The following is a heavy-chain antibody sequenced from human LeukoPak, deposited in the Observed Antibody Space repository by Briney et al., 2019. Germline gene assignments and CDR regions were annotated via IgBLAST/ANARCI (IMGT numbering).Heavy chain of an antibody. V-gene: IGHV1-69*01. D-gene: IGHD5-18*01. Sequence: ASVKVSCKASGGTFSSYAISWVRQAPGQGLEWMGGIIPIFGTANYAQKFQGRGTITADESTSTAYMELSSLRSEDTAVYYCARPSTAMSDNDAFDIWGQGTMVTVSS. CDR1: GGTFSSYA. CDR3: ARPSTAMSDNDAFDI. J-gene: IGHJ3*02. CDR2: IIPIFGTA.